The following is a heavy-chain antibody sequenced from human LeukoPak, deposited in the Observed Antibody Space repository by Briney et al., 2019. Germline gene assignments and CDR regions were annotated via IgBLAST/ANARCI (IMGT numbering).Heavy chain of an antibody. V-gene: IGHV3-30*02. CDR2: IRYDGSNK. CDR3: AKVGAISSWYGHVDY. J-gene: IGHJ4*02. CDR1: GFTFSSYG. Sequence: PGGSLRLSCAASGFTFSSYGMHWVRQAPGKGLEWVAFIRYDGSNKYYADSVKGRFTISRDNSKNRLYLQMNSLRAADTAVYYCAKVGAISSWYGHVDYWGQGTLVTVSS. D-gene: IGHD6-13*01.